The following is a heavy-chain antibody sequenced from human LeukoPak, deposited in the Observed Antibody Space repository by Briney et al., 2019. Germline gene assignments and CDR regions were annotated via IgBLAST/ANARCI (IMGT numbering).Heavy chain of an antibody. V-gene: IGHV3-48*01. CDR3: ARDSSGRRCLVLETDY. CDR1: GFTFSIYS. D-gene: IGHD6-19*01. J-gene: IGHJ4*02. Sequence: PGGSLRLSCAASGFTFSIYSMNWVRQAPGKGLEWVSHISSSSSTIYDSDSVKGRFTISRDNAKNSLYLQMNSLRAEDTAVYYCARDSSGRRCLVLETDYWGQGTLVTVSS. CDR2: ISSSSSTI.